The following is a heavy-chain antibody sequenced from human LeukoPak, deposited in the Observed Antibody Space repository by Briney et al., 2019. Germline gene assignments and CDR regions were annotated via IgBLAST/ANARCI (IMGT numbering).Heavy chain of an antibody. J-gene: IGHJ3*02. CDR2: INPSGGST. CDR1: GYTFTSYY. CDR3: ARGDDSSGYYESIDQAFDI. V-gene: IGHV1-46*01. Sequence: GASVKVSCKASGYTFTSYYMHWVRQAPAQGLEWMGIINPSGGSTSYAQKFQGRVTMTRDMSTSTVYMELSSLRSEDTAVYYCARGDDSSGYYESIDQAFDIWGQGTMVTVSS. D-gene: IGHD3-22*01.